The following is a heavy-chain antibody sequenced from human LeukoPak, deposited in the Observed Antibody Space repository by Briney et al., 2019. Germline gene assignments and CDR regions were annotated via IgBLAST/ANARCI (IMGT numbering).Heavy chain of an antibody. CDR3: ARDPIVVVPAASSYYYYGMDV. Sequence: GGSLRLSCAASGFTFSSYAMSWVRQAPGKGLEWVSAISGSGGSTYYADSVKGRFTISRDNSKNTLYLQMNSLRAEDTAVYYCARDPIVVVPAASSYYYYGMDVWGQGTTVTVSS. D-gene: IGHD2-2*01. CDR2: ISGSGGST. CDR1: GFTFSSYA. J-gene: IGHJ6*02. V-gene: IGHV3-23*01.